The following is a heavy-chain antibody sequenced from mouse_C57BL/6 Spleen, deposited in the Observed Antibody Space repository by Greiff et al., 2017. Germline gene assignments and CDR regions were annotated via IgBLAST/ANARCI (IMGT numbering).Heavy chain of an antibody. V-gene: IGHV1-22*01. Sequence: VQLKQSGPELVKPGASVKMSCKASGYTFPDYNMHWVKQSHGKSLEWLGYINPNNGGTSYNQKFKGKATLTVNKSSSTAYMELRSLTSEDAAVYYCARSYSNYDVYDAMDYWGQGTSVTVSS. D-gene: IGHD2-5*01. J-gene: IGHJ4*01. CDR2: INPNNGGT. CDR3: ARSYSNYDVYDAMDY. CDR1: GYTFPDYN.